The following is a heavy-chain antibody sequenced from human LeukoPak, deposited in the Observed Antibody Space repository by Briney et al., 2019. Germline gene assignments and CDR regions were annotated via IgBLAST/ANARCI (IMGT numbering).Heavy chain of an antibody. D-gene: IGHD3-10*01. J-gene: IGHJ6*02. CDR2: IIPFFGTP. CDR1: GGSFSTYA. Sequence: SVKVSCKTSGGSFSTYAISWVRQAPGQGLEWMGGIIPFFGTPSYAQKFHGRVTITADESTNTAYMEVSSLRSEDTALYYCARYKVPPHQDSSMVPGVYYYYGMDVWGLGTTVTVSS. CDR3: ARYKVPPHQDSSMVPGVYYYYGMDV. V-gene: IGHV1-69*13.